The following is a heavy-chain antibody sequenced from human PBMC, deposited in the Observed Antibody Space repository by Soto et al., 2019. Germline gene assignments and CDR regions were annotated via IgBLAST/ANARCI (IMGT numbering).Heavy chain of an antibody. CDR2: IYYSGST. V-gene: IGHV4-30-4*01. Sequence: SETLSLTCTVSGGSISSGDYYWSWTRQPPGKGLEWIGYIYYSGSTYYNPSLKSRVTISVDTSKNQFSLKLSSVTAADTAVYYCVAATRGMDVWGQGTTVTVSS. J-gene: IGHJ6*02. CDR3: VAATRGMDV. CDR1: GGSISSGDYY. D-gene: IGHD2-15*01.